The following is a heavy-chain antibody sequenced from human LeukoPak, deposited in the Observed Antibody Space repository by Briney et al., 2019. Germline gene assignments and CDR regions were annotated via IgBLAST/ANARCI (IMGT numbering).Heavy chain of an antibody. CDR2: INSSDSTT. Sequence: ASVKVSCKASGYSFSSYHTHWVRQAPGQGLEWMGIINSSDSTTTYAQKFQGRVTTTRDTSTYTVYMELSSLRSEDTAVYYCARVVKGGYDFWSGPYYFDYWGQRTLVTVSS. V-gene: IGHV1-46*01. CDR1: GYSFSSYH. CDR3: ARVVKGGYDFWSGPYYFDY. D-gene: IGHD3-3*01. J-gene: IGHJ4*02.